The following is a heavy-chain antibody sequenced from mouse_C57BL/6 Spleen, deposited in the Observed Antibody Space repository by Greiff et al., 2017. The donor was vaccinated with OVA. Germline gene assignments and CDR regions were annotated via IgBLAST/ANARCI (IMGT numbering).Heavy chain of an antibody. CDR2: IYPGDGDT. D-gene: IGHD2-4*01. CDR1: GYAFSSYW. J-gene: IGHJ3*01. V-gene: IGHV1-80*01. CDR3: ARSRDYDGAWFAY. Sequence: VKLMESGAELVKPGASVKISCKASGYAFSSYWMNWVKQRPGKGLEWIGQIYPGDGDTNYNGKFKGKATLTADKSSSTAYMQLSSLTSEDSAVYFCARSRDYDGAWFAYWGQGTLVTVSA.